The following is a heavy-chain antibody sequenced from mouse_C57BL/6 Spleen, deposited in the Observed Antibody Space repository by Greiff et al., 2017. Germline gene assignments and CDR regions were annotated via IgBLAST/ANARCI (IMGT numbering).Heavy chain of an antibody. J-gene: IGHJ3*01. V-gene: IGHV3-1*01. D-gene: IGHD2-4*01. Sequence: EVQLQESGPGMVKPSQSLSLTCTVTGYSITSGYDWHWIRHFPGNKLEWMGYISYSGSTNYNPSLKSRISITHDTSKNHFFLKLNSVTTEDTATYYCARGEDYGLFAYWGQGTLVTVSA. CDR2: ISYSGST. CDR1: GYSITSGYD. CDR3: ARGEDYGLFAY.